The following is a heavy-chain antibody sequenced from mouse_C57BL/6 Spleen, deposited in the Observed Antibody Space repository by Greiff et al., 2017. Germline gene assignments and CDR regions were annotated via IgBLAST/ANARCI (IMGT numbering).Heavy chain of an antibody. Sequence: EVHLVESGGDLVKPGGSLKLSCAASGFTFSSYGMSWVRQTPDKRLEWVATISSGGSYTYYPDSVKGRFTISRDNAKNTLYLQMSSLKSEDTAMYYCARQRGYDYHYFDYWGQGTTLTVSS. CDR3: ARQRGYDYHYFDY. D-gene: IGHD2-4*01. V-gene: IGHV5-6*01. J-gene: IGHJ2*01. CDR2: ISSGGSYT. CDR1: GFTFSSYG.